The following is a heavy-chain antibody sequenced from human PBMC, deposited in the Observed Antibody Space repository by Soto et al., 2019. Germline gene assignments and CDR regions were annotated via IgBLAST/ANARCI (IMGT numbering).Heavy chain of an antibody. V-gene: IGHV3-23*01. CDR2: ISGGGGNT. CDR1: GFTFSSYA. D-gene: IGHD6-19*01. J-gene: IGHJ5*02. CDR3: AKDRGAGGRFSGIAVAGIPS. Sequence: EVQLLESGGGLVQPGGSLRLSCAASGFTFSSYAMSWVRQTPGKGLEWVSGISGGGGNTYYADSVTGRFTISRDNSRNTLYLQMNSLRAADTAIYYCAKDRGAGGRFSGIAVAGIPSWGQGTQVTVSS.